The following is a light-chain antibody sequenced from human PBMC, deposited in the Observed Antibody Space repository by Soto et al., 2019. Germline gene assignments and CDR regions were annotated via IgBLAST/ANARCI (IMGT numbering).Light chain of an antibody. CDR1: QNVRGN. J-gene: IGKJ3*01. V-gene: IGKV3-15*01. Sequence: EIVMMQSPATLSVSPGERATLSCRASQNVRGNLAWYQEKPGQAPRLLIYGASSRATGIPARFSGSGSGTEFTLTISSLQSVDFAVYYCQQYNDWPRTFGPGTKVDLK. CDR2: GAS. CDR3: QQYNDWPRT.